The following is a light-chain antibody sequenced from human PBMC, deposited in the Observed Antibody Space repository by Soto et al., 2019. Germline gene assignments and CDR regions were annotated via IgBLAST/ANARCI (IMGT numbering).Light chain of an antibody. CDR1: QGISNY. V-gene: IGKV1-27*01. J-gene: IGKJ1*01. Sequence: DIQMTQSPSSLSASVGDRVTITCRASQGISNYLAWYQQKPGKVPKLLIYAASTLQSGVPSRFSGSGSGTDFTLTISSLQSEEVATNYCQKYNSAPRTFGQGTKVEIK. CDR3: QKYNSAPRT. CDR2: AAS.